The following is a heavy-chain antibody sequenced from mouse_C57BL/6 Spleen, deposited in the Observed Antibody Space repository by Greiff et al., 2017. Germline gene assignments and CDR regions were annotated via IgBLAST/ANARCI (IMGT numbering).Heavy chain of an antibody. CDR1: GYTFTDYY. J-gene: IGHJ2*01. D-gene: IGHD3-2*02. CDR2: IYPGSGNT. V-gene: IGHV1-76*01. Sequence: VQLQESGAELVRPGASVKLSCKASGYTFTDYYINWVKQRPGQGLEWIARIYPGSGNTYYNEKFKGKATLTAEKSSSTAYMQLSSLTSEDSAVYFCARDSSGSDYFDYWGQGTTLTVSS. CDR3: ARDSSGSDYFDY.